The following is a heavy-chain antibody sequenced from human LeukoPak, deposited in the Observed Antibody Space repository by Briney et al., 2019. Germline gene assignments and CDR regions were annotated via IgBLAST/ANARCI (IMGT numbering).Heavy chain of an antibody. CDR2: ITQGGTDK. D-gene: IGHD1-26*01. Sequence: GGSLRLSYAASGFPLSNHWMTWVRQASGKGLEWVATITQGGTDKFYVDSVKGRFTISGDNAKNSLYLQMSSLRAEDTAVYYCARDPFELWGQGTLVTVSS. CDR3: ARDPFEL. J-gene: IGHJ4*02. V-gene: IGHV3-7*01. CDR1: GFPLSNHW.